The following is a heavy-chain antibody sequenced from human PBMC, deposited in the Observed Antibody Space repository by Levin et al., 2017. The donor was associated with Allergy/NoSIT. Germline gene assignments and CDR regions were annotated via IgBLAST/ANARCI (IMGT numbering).Heavy chain of an antibody. CDR3: AKSSSGSFINAVDH. V-gene: IGHV3-9*01. CDR1: GFTLDEYV. J-gene: IGHJ4*02. CDR2: ISRNSDIT. Sequence: SLKISCAASGFTLDEYVMHWVRQVPGKGLEWVSGISRNSDITGYADSVKGRFTISRDNAKNSLYLQMNNLRAKDTALYYCAKSSSGSFINAVDHWGQGTLVTVSS. D-gene: IGHD3-10*01.